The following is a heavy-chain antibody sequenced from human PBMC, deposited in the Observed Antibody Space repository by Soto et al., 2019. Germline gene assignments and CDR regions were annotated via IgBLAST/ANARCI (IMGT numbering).Heavy chain of an antibody. J-gene: IGHJ4*02. D-gene: IGHD3-10*01. CDR1: GFIFNNYA. Sequence: GGSLRLSCAASGFIFNNYAMSWVRQAPGKGLEWVSTISGSGGNTYYADSVKGRFTISRDNSKNTLYLQMSSLRAEDTAVFYCAKGHWDASASYFYCWGQGTLVTVSS. V-gene: IGHV3-23*01. CDR2: ISGSGGNT. CDR3: AKGHWDASASYFYC.